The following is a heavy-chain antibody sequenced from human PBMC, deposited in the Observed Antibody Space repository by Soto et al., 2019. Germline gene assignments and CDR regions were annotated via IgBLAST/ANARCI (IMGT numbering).Heavy chain of an antibody. CDR3: ARHSLALRKNNWFDP. Sequence: PSETLSLTCGVSGDSIISSDFYWGWVRQPPGKGLEWIGSIFYLGSSYYNPSLKSRVTMSVDTSKNQFSLRLRSVTAADTALYFCARHSLALRKNNWFDPWGQ. CDR1: GDSIISSDFY. V-gene: IGHV4-39*01. D-gene: IGHD3-3*02. CDR2: IFYLGSS. J-gene: IGHJ5*02.